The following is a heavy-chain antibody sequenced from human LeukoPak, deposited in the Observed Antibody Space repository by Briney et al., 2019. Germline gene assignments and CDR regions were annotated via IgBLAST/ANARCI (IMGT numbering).Heavy chain of an antibody. D-gene: IGHD3-10*01. CDR3: ARDRGTLWFGELLDYYGMDV. Sequence: GASVKVSCKASGYTFASYAMNWVRQAPGQGLEWMGWINTNTGNPTYAQGFTGRFVFSLDTSVSTAYLQISSLKAEDTAVYYCARDRGTLWFGELLDYYGMDVWGQGTTVTVSS. V-gene: IGHV7-4-1*02. J-gene: IGHJ6*02. CDR1: GYTFASYA. CDR2: INTNTGNP.